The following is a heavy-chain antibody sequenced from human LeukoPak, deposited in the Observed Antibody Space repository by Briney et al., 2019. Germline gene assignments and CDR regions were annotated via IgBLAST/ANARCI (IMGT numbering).Heavy chain of an antibody. CDR2: ISHGGST. Sequence: SETLSLTCAVSGDSISRRNWWSWVRQPPGKGLDWIGEISHGGSTKYNPSLKNRVTISKDNFKNEFSLRLNSVTAADTAVYFCTRSGGWWSLDYWGQGALVTVSS. CDR1: GDSISRRNW. V-gene: IGHV4-4*02. J-gene: IGHJ4*02. D-gene: IGHD2-8*02. CDR3: TRSGGWWSLDY.